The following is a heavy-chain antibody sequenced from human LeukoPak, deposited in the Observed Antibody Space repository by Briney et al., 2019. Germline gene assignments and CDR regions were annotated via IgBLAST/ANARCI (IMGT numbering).Heavy chain of an antibody. CDR1: GYTFTGYY. V-gene: IGHV1-69*02. D-gene: IGHD6-19*01. J-gene: IGHJ3*02. CDR2: IIPILGIA. Sequence: ASVKVSCKASGYTFTGYYMHWVRQAPGQGLEWMGRIIPILGIANYAQKFQGRVTITADKSTSTAYMELSSLRSEDTAVYYCARRTEWLALDAFDIWGQGTMVTVSS. CDR3: ARRTEWLALDAFDI.